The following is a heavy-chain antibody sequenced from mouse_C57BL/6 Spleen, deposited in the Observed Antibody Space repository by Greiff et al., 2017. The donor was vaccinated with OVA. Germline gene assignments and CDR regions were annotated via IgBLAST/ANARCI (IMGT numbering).Heavy chain of an antibody. Sequence: QVQLQQPGAELVKPGASVKMSCKASGYTFTSYWITWVKQRPGQGLEWIGDIYPGSGSTNYNEKFKSKATLTVDTSSSTAYMQLSSLTSEDSAVYYCERDYCGSREFDYWGQGTTLTVSS. J-gene: IGHJ2*01. V-gene: IGHV1-55*01. CDR1: GYTFTSYW. D-gene: IGHD1-1*01. CDR2: IYPGSGST. CDR3: ERDYCGSREFDY.